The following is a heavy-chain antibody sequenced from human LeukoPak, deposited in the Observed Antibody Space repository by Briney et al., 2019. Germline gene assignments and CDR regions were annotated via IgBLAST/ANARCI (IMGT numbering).Heavy chain of an antibody. CDR1: GGSISNYY. Sequence: SETLSLTCTVSGGSISNYYWSWIRQPPGKGLEWIGRIYTSGSTNYNPSLKSRVTMSVDTSKNQFSLKLSSVTAADTAVYYCARDMIRGVFDYWGQGTLVTVSS. CDR3: ARDMIRGVFDY. V-gene: IGHV4-4*07. J-gene: IGHJ4*02. D-gene: IGHD3-10*01. CDR2: IYTSGST.